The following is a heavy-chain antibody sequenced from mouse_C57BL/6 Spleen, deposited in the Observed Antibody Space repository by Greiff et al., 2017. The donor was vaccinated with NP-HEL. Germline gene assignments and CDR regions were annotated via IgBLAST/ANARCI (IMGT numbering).Heavy chain of an antibody. D-gene: IGHD4-1*01. Sequence: VQLQQPGAELVKPGASVKLSCKASGYTFTSYWMHWVKQRPGQGLEWIGMIHPNSGSTNYNEKFKSKATLTVDKSSSTAYMQLSSLTSEDSAVYYCARRKSLTDYFDYWGQGTTLTVSS. V-gene: IGHV1-64*01. CDR2: IHPNSGST. J-gene: IGHJ2*01. CDR3: ARRKSLTDYFDY. CDR1: GYTFTSYW.